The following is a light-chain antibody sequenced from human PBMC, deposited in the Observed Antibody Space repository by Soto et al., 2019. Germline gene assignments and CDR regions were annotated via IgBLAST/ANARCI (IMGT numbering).Light chain of an antibody. CDR3: QQCYSTPYT. V-gene: IGKV1-39*01. CDR2: ATS. J-gene: IGKJ2*01. Sequence: DIQMTQSPSSLSASVGDRVTITCRASQTMSNFLHWYQQKPGKAPKVLIYATSNLKSEVPSRFSGSGSGTDFTLTISSLQPEDFATYYCQQCYSTPYTFGQGTKVEIK. CDR1: QTMSNF.